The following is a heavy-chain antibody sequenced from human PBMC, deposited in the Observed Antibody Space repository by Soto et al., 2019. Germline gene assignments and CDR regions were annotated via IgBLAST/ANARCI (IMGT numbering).Heavy chain of an antibody. CDR3: ASPGSGLATRYYYYGMDV. V-gene: IGHV3-23*01. Sequence: LRLSCAASGFTFSSYAMSWVRQAPGKGLEWISAISGSGGSTYYADSVKGRFTISRDNSKNTLYLQMNSLRAEDTAVYYCASPGSGLATRYYYYGMDVWGQGTTVTVSS. CDR2: ISGSGGST. CDR1: GFTFSSYA. J-gene: IGHJ6*02. D-gene: IGHD5-12*01.